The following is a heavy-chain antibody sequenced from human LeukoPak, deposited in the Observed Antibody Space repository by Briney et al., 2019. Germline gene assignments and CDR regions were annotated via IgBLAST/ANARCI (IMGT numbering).Heavy chain of an antibody. V-gene: IGHV3-23*01. J-gene: IGHJ1*01. D-gene: IGHD4-23*01. CDR2: ISRSGTET. CDR1: GFSFNNYG. Sequence: GGSLRLSCAASGFSFNNYGMSWVRQAPGKGLEWVSVISRSGTETYHADSVRGRFTISRDNAKNTLYLQMNSLRAEDTAVYYCAKKSPDSSGNPAYDWGQGTLVTVSS. CDR3: AKKSPDSSGNPAYD.